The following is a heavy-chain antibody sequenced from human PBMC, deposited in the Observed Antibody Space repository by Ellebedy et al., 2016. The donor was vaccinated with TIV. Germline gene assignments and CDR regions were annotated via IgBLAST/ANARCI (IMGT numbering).Heavy chain of an antibody. CDR3: AGGPGRVAGPLY. D-gene: IGHD2-2*01. CDR2: NSASNGNT. Sequence: AASVKVSCKASGYNCTSYDINWVRQAPGQGLEWMGRNSASNGNTDHAQKFQGRVAMTTETSTSTAYMELRSLSSDDTAIYYCAGGPGRVAGPLYWGQGSLVTVSS. CDR1: GYNCTSYD. J-gene: IGHJ4*02. V-gene: IGHV1-18*04.